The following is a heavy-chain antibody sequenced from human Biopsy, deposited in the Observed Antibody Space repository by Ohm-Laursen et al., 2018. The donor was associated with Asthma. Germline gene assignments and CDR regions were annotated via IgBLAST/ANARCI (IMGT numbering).Heavy chain of an antibody. Sequence: SETLSLTCTVSGGSISSGAYYWSWVRQPPGKGLEWIGHIYYIGSTYSNPSLKSRVAISLDTSKIQFSLKLSSVTAADTAVYFCARRGGVRRYFDYWGQGTLVTVSS. CDR3: ARRGGVRRYFDY. D-gene: IGHD3-16*01. V-gene: IGHV4-30-4*01. CDR1: GGSISSGAYY. CDR2: IYYIGST. J-gene: IGHJ4*02.